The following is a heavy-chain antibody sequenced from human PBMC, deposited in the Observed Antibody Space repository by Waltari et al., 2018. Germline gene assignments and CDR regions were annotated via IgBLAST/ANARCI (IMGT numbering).Heavy chain of an antibody. V-gene: IGHV1-3*01. CDR1: GYTFTIYA. CDR3: ARDEGYSGYGDFDY. CDR2: INAGNGNT. D-gene: IGHD5-12*01. Sequence: QVQLVQSGAEVKKPGASVKVSCKASGYTFTIYAMHWLRQAPGQRLEWMGWINAGNGNTKYSQKFQGRVTITRDTSASTAYMELSSLRSEDTAVYYCARDEGYSGYGDFDYWGQGTLVTVSS. J-gene: IGHJ4*02.